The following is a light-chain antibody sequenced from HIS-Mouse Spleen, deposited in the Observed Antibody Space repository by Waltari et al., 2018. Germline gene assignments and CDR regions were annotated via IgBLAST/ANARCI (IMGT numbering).Light chain of an antibody. CDR2: EGS. CDR1: RSDVGLYNL. CDR3: CSYAGSSTFEV. J-gene: IGLJ2*01. Sequence: QSALTQPASVSGSPGQSITISCTGTRSDVGLYNLSSWYQPHPGNAPQLMIYEGSKRPSGVSNRFSGSKSGNTASLTISGLQAEDEADYYCCSYAGSSTFEVFGGGTKLTVL. V-gene: IGLV2-23*03.